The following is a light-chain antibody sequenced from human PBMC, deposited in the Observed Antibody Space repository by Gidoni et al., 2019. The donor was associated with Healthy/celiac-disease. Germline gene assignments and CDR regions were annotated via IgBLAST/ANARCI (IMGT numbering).Light chain of an antibody. V-gene: IGKV1-39*01. J-gene: IGKJ2*01. CDR1: QSISSY. CDR2: AAS. CDR3: QQCYSTVYT. Sequence: DLQITPSPSSLSASVGDRVTITCRASQSISSYLNWYQQKPGKAPKLLIYAASSLQSGVPSRFSGSGSGTDFTLTISSLQPEDFATYYCQQCYSTVYTFGQGTKLEIK.